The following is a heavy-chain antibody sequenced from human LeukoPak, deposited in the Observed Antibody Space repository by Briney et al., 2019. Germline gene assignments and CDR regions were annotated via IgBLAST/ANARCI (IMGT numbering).Heavy chain of an antibody. CDR1: AFTFSGYP. V-gene: IGHV3-30*04. D-gene: IGHD1-1*01. CDR3: ARVGYDYNWYDAFDI. CDR2: ISHDGSNK. Sequence: PGRSLRLPCVVSAFTFSGYPMHWVREAPGKGLEWVAFISHDGSNKYCADSLKARFTISRDNSKNTLFLQMNSLRPEDTAVYYCARVGYDYNWYDAFDIWGQGTMVTVSS. J-gene: IGHJ3*02.